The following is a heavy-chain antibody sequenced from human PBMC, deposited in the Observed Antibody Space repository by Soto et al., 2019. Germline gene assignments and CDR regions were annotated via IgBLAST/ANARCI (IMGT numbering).Heavy chain of an antibody. J-gene: IGHJ4*02. Sequence: PGGSLRLSCAASGVPFSIYAMHLVRQAPGKGLEWVAVISYDGSNKYYADSVKGRFTISRDNSKNTLYLQMNSLRAEDTAVYYCARALTWGFYYWDQGRLVTVSS. D-gene: IGHD7-27*01. CDR2: ISYDGSNK. V-gene: IGHV3-30-3*01. CDR1: GVPFSIYA. CDR3: ARALTWGFYY.